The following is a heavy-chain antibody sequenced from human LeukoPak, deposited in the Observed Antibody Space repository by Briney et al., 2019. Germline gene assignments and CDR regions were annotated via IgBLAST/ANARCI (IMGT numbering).Heavy chain of an antibody. CDR1: GGSISSYY. CDR2: IYYSGST. CDR3: ARDRYSSGWFDH. V-gene: IGHV4-59*01. D-gene: IGHD6-19*01. J-gene: IGHJ5*02. Sequence: PSETLSFTCTVSGGSISSYYWSWIRQPPGKGLEWIGYIYYSGSTNYNPSLKSRVTISVDTSKNQFSLKLSSVTAADTAVYYCARDRYSSGWFDHWGQGTLVTVSS.